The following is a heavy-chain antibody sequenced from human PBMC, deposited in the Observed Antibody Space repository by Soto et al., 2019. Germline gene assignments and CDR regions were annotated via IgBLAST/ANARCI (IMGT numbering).Heavy chain of an antibody. D-gene: IGHD2-2*01. CDR3: ARARLDTPALDY. Sequence: QVQLVESGGGVVQPGRSLRLSFAASGFTFNIYAMHWVRQAPGKGLEWVAVISYDGSNKYYADSVKGRFTISRDNSKNTRYLQMNSLRAEDTAVYYCARARLDTPALDYWGQGTLVTVSS. CDR2: ISYDGSNK. CDR1: GFTFNIYA. V-gene: IGHV3-30-3*01. J-gene: IGHJ4*02.